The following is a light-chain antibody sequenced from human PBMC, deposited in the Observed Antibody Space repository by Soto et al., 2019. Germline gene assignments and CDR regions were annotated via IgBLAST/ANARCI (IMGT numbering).Light chain of an antibody. J-gene: IGLJ3*02. Sequence: QSALTQPASVSGSPGQSITISCTGTSSDVGRYNYVSWYQQHPGNAPKLMIYDVTNRPSGISNRFSGSKSGNTASLTISGLQAEDEADYYCSSYTSSTTEVFGGGTKLTVL. CDR2: DVT. CDR3: SSYTSSTTEV. V-gene: IGLV2-14*01. CDR1: SSDVGRYNY.